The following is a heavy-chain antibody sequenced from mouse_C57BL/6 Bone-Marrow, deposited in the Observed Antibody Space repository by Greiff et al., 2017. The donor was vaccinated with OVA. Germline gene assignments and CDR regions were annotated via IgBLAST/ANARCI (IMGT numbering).Heavy chain of an antibody. Sequence: QVQLQQPGAELVKPGASVKLFCKASGYTFTSFWMHWVKQRPGQGLEWIVMIHPNSGSTNYNEKFTSKATLTVDKSSSTAYMQLSSLTSEDSAVYYCARSVYPWGQGTTLTVSS. J-gene: IGHJ2*01. CDR3: ARSVYP. CDR1: GYTFTSFW. V-gene: IGHV1-64*01. CDR2: IHPNSGST. D-gene: IGHD2-1*01.